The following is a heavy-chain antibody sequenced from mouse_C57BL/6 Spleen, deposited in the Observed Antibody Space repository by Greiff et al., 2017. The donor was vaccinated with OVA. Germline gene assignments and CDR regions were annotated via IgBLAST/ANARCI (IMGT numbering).Heavy chain of an antibody. J-gene: IGHJ3*01. CDR1: GYTFTDYN. D-gene: IGHD1-1*01. CDR2: INPNNGGT. V-gene: IGHV1-22*01. CDR3: ARDYYGSTSFAY. Sequence: VQLKQSGPELVKPGASVKMSCKASGYTFTDYNMHWVKQSHGKSLEWIGYINPNNGGTSYNQKFKGKATLTVNKSSSTAYMELRSLTSEDSAVYYCARDYYGSTSFAYWGQGTLVTVSA.